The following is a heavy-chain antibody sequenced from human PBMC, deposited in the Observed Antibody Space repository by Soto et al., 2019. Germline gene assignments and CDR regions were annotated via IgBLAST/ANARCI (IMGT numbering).Heavy chain of an antibody. CDR3: ARGWVVTPINFYENGMEV. D-gene: IGHD2-21*02. J-gene: IGHJ6*02. CDR2: IYHSGST. V-gene: IGHV4-31*03. CDR1: GGSVSSGSHY. Sequence: QLQEAGPGLVKPSQTLSLTCTVSGGSVSSGSHYWNWIRQHPGKGLEWIGNIYHSGSTNYNPSLKIRVTISVDTSKNHFSLKLSSVTAADTAVYYCARGWVVTPINFYENGMEVWGQGTTVTVSS.